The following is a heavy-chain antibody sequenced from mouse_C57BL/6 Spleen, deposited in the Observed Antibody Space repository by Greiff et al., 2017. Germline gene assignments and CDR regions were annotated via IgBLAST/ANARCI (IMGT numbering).Heavy chain of an antibody. Sequence: VQLKESGPELVKPGASVKISCKASGYSFTDYNMNWVKQSNGKSLEWIGVINPNYGTTSYNQKFKGKATLTVDQSSSTAYMQLNSLTSEDSAVYYCARGNYASSYEGWYFDVWGTGTTVTVSS. J-gene: IGHJ1*03. CDR2: INPNYGTT. D-gene: IGHD1-1*01. CDR1: GYSFTDYN. CDR3: ARGNYASSYEGWYFDV. V-gene: IGHV1-39*01.